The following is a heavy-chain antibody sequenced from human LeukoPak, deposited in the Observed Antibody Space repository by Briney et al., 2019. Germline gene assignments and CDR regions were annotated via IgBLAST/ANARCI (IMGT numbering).Heavy chain of an antibody. Sequence: PSETLSLTCAVYGGSFSGYYWSWIRQPPGKGLEWIGEINHSGSTNYNPSLKSRVTISVDTSKNQFSLKLSSVTAADTAVYYCARGRRGLVAVAGTGYFDYWGQGTLVTVSS. CDR2: INHSGST. V-gene: IGHV4-34*01. CDR1: GGSFSGYY. CDR3: ARGRRGLVAVAGTGYFDY. D-gene: IGHD6-19*01. J-gene: IGHJ4*02.